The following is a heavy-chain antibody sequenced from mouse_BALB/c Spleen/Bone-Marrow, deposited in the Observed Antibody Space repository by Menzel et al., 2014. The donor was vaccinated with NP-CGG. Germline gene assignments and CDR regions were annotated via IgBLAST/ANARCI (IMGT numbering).Heavy chain of an antibody. D-gene: IGHD1-1*01. CDR2: ILPGSGTT. J-gene: IGHJ3*01. V-gene: IGHV1-9*01. Sequence: QVQLQQSGAELMKPGASVKISCKATGYAFSSYWIEWVKQRHGHGLEWIGEILPGSGTTNYIEKFKGNATFTADTSSNTAYMQRSSRTSEDSAGYYCARVGYYGTSLLPYWGQGTRVTVSA. CDR3: ARVGYYGTSLLPY. CDR1: GYAFSSYW.